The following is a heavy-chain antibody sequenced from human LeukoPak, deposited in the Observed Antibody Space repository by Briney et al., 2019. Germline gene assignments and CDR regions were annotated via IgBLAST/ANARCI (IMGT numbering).Heavy chain of an antibody. J-gene: IGHJ6*03. CDR1: GFTFSSYA. V-gene: IGHV3-64*01. Sequence: PGGSLRLSCAASGFTFSSYAMHWVRQAPGKGLEYVSAISSNGGSTYYANSVKDRFTISRDNAKNSLYLQMNSLRAEDAAVYYCARGWVGYYYMDVWGKGTTATVSS. CDR3: ARGWVGYYYMDV. CDR2: ISSNGGST. D-gene: IGHD3-16*01.